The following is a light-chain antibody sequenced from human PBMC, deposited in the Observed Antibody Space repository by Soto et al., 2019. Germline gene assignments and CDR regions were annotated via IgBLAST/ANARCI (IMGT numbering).Light chain of an antibody. J-gene: IGLJ1*01. CDR3: NSYTSSSTLV. CDR2: EVS. Sequence: QSALTQPASVSGSPAQSITISCTGTSSDVGGYNYVSWYQHHPGKAPKLMIYEVSNRPSGVSHRFSGSKSGNTASLTISGLQAEDEADYYCNSYTSSSTLVFGTGTKVTVL. V-gene: IGLV2-14*01. CDR1: SSDVGGYNY.